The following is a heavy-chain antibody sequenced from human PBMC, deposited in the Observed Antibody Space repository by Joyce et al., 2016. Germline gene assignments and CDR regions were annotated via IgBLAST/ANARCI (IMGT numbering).Heavy chain of an antibody. Sequence: QVQLQESGPGLVKPSQTLSLTCTVSGGSISSGGYYWSWIRQHPGTGLEWIGYINSSGSTYYNPSHKSRLIISVDTSKNQFFLKLNSVTAADTAVYYCGRLRRFCSGGSCYENWVDPWGQGTQVTVSS. CDR3: GRLRRFCSGGSCYENWVDP. CDR2: INSSGST. J-gene: IGHJ5*02. D-gene: IGHD2-15*01. V-gene: IGHV4-31*03. CDR1: GGSISSGGYY.